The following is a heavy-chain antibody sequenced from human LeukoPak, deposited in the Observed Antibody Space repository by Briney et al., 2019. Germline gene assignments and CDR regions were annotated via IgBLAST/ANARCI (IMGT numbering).Heavy chain of an antibody. CDR2: IYYSGST. D-gene: IGHD3-22*01. CDR1: GGSISSSSYY. Sequence: PSETLSLTCTVSGGSISSSSYYWGWIRQPPGKVLEWIGSIYYSGSTYYNPSLKSRVTISVDTSKNQFSLKLSSVTAADTAVYYCARLTYYYDSSGYYFDYWGQGTLVTVSS. V-gene: IGHV4-39*01. J-gene: IGHJ4*02. CDR3: ARLTYYYDSSGYYFDY.